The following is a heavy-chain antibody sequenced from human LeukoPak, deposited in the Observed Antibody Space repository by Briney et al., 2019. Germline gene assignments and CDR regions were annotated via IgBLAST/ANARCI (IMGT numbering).Heavy chain of an antibody. CDR3: AKAEGVGATIDAFDI. J-gene: IGHJ3*02. Sequence: GGSLRLSCAASGFTFSSYGMHWVRQAPGRGLEWVAVIWYDGSNKYYADSVKGRFTISRDNSKNTLYLQMNSLRAEDTAVYYCAKAEGVGATIDAFDIWGQGTMVTVSS. CDR2: IWYDGSNK. CDR1: GFTFSSYG. V-gene: IGHV3-33*06. D-gene: IGHD1-26*01.